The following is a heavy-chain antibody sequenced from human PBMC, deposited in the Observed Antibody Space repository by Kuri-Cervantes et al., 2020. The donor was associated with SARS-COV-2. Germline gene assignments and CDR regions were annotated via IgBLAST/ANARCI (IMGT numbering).Heavy chain of an antibody. Sequence: LRLSCTVSGGSISSGSYYWGWIRQPAGKGLEWIGYIYTSGSTNYNPSLKSRVTISVDTSKNQFSLKLTSVTAADTAMYYCARDLRYDDSGYYYPLTDWGQGTRVTVSS. CDR3: ARDLRYDDSGYYYPLTD. D-gene: IGHD3-22*01. J-gene: IGHJ4*02. CDR2: IYTSGST. CDR1: GGSISSGSYY. V-gene: IGHV4-61*09.